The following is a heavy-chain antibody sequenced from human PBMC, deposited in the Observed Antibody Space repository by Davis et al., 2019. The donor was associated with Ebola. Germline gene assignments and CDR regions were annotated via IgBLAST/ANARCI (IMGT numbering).Heavy chain of an antibody. J-gene: IGHJ6*04. CDR1: GFTFSSYS. CDR3: ARDEIAARSYYYYGMDV. V-gene: IGHV3-21*01. CDR2: ISSSSSYI. D-gene: IGHD6-6*01. Sequence: GGSLRLSCAASGFTFSSYSMNWVRQAPGKGLEWVSSISSSSSYIYYADSVKGRFTISRDNAKNSLYLQMNSLRAEDTAVYYCARDEIAARSYYYYGMDVWGKGTTVTVSS.